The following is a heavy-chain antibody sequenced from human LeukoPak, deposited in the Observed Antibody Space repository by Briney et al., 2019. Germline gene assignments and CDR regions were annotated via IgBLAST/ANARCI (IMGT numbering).Heavy chain of an antibody. D-gene: IGHD3-16*02. Sequence: SETLSLTCTVSGGSISSYYWSWIRQPPGKGLEWIGEINHSGSTNYNPSLKSRVTISVDTSKNQFSLKLSSVTAADTAVYYCARATFEGVIVSVYYYYYMDVWGKGTTVTVSS. CDR3: ARATFEGVIVSVYYYYYMDV. CDR1: GGSISSYY. V-gene: IGHV4-34*01. J-gene: IGHJ6*03. CDR2: INHSGST.